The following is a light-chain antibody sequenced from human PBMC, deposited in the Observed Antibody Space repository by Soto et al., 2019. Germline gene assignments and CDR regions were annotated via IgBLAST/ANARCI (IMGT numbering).Light chain of an antibody. CDR2: GNT. Sequence: QSVLTQPPSVSGAPGQRVTISCTGSSSNIGAPYDVHWYQQLPGTAPKLLIYGNTNRPSGVPDRFSGSKSGTSASLAIAGLQAEDEADYYCQSYASSLSGSVVFGGGTKVTVL. CDR1: SSNIGAPYD. V-gene: IGLV1-40*01. CDR3: QSYASSLSGSVV. J-gene: IGLJ2*01.